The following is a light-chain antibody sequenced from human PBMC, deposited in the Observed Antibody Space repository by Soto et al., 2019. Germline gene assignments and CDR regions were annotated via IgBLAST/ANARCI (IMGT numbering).Light chain of an antibody. CDR2: KAS. Sequence: DIQMTQSPSTLSASVGDRVTITCRASQSISRCLAWYQQRPGKAPKLLIYKASTLQSGVPSRFSGSGSGTEFTLTINSLQPDDFATYYCQQCNTYLYTFGQGTRPEIK. CDR1: QSISRC. J-gene: IGKJ2*01. CDR3: QQCNTYLYT. V-gene: IGKV1-5*03.